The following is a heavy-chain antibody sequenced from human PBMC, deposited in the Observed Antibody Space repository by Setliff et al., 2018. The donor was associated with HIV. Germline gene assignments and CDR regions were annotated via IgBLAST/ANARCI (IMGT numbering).Heavy chain of an antibody. D-gene: IGHD4-17*01. J-gene: IGHJ4*02. CDR1: GYTFSSYD. V-gene: IGHV1-18*01. CDR3: ARTDYGGNSGGNYFDY. Sequence: ASVKVSCKASGYTFSSYDITWVRQAPGQGLEWLGWISPYNGHTNFAQKFQGRVTMTTDTATSTAYMEVRSLRSDDTAVYYCARTDYGGNSGGNYFDYWGQGSLVTVS. CDR2: ISPYNGHT.